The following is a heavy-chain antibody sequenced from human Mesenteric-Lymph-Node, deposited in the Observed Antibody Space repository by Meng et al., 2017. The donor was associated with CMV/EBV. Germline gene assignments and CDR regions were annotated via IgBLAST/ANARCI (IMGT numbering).Heavy chain of an antibody. CDR2: INDSEGT. CDR1: GGFFSGYH. Sequence: SETLSLTCDVDGGFFSGYHWTWIRQSPGKGLEWIGDINDSEGTNYNPSLKSRLTISLDTSKNQFSLKLSSVTAADTAVYYCARAWRGYRSGLDWFDPWGQGTLVTVSS. J-gene: IGHJ5*02. D-gene: IGHD5-18*01. V-gene: IGHV4-34*01. CDR3: ARAWRGYRSGLDWFDP.